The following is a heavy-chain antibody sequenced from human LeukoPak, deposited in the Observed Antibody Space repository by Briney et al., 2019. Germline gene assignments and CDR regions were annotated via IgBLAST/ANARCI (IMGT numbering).Heavy chain of an antibody. J-gene: IGHJ4*02. V-gene: IGHV4-34*01. CDR3: ARVSGNYGSGSYLDY. CDR1: GGSYRGYY. CDR2: INHSGST. Sequence: SETLSLTCAVYGGSYRGYYWSWIPPPPGKALEWIGEINHSGSTNYNPPLKSRVTISVDTSKNQFSPKLSSVTAADTAVYYCARVSGNYGSGSYLDYWGQGTLVTVSS. D-gene: IGHD3-10*01.